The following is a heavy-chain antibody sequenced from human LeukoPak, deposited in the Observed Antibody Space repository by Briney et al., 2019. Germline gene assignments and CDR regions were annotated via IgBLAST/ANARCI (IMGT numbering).Heavy chain of an antibody. V-gene: IGHV1-18*01. Sequence: ASVKVSCKSSGYTFTSYGISWVRQAPGQGLAWMGWISAYNGDTNYAQKLQGRVTMTTDTSTSTAYMELRSLTSDDTAVYYCARDHCSSTSCAFDYWGQGTLVTVSS. D-gene: IGHD2-2*01. J-gene: IGHJ4*02. CDR1: GYTFTSYG. CDR3: ARDHCSSTSCAFDY. CDR2: ISAYNGDT.